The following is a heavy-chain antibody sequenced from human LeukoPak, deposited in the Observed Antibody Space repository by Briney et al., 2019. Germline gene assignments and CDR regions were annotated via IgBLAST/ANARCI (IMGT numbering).Heavy chain of an antibody. V-gene: IGHV4-4*07. CDR2: IYTSGST. CDR1: GGSINTYY. D-gene: IGHD2-21*01. Sequence: SETLSLTCTVSGGSINTYYWSWIRQPAGKGLEYIGRIYTSGSTNYNPSLKSRVTMSVDTSKNQFSLKLSSVTAADTAVYYCARAILRRIVGWAPFELSNWFDPWGQGTLVTVSS. J-gene: IGHJ5*02. CDR3: ARAILRRIVGWAPFELSNWFDP.